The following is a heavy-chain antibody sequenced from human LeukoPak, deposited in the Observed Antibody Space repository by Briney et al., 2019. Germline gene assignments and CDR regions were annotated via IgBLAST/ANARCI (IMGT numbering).Heavy chain of an antibody. D-gene: IGHD3-22*01. CDR3: AKGSYYDSSGSFYFDY. J-gene: IGHJ4*02. Sequence: GGSLRLSCAASGFTFSSYAMSWVRQAPGKGLEWVSGISGSGDNTYYADSVKGRFTISRDNSKNTLFVQVNSLGTEDTAAYYCAKGSYYDSSGSFYFDYWGQGTLVTVSS. V-gene: IGHV3-23*01. CDR2: ISGSGDNT. CDR1: GFTFSSYA.